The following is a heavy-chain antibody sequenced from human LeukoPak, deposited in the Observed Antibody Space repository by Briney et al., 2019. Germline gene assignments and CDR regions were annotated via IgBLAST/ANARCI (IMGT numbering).Heavy chain of an antibody. CDR2: ITPKSGDT. V-gene: IGHV1-2*02. CDR1: GYTFCDFY. CDR3: ARVRLADERAWAY. Sequence: RAPVKVSCKASGYTFCDFYIHWVRQAPGQGLEYVGWITPKSGDTYSPQRFQGRVTMTRDASISTAYMELSSLRSDDTAVYFCARVRLADERAWAYWGQGTLVTVSS. J-gene: IGHJ4*02. D-gene: IGHD3-3*02.